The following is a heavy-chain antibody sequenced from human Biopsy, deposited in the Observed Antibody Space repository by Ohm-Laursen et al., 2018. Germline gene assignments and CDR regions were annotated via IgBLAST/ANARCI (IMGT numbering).Heavy chain of an antibody. CDR2: ITVSADTT. J-gene: IGHJ6*02. CDR3: AKGRVGNSGSLDI. V-gene: IGHV3-23*01. CDR1: GFTFSSYA. D-gene: IGHD3-10*01. Sequence: SLRLSCTAPGFTFSSYAMNWVRQAPGKGLEWVSAITVSADTTYYADSVRGRFTVSRDNSQNTLYLQMNSLRAEDTAIYYCAKGRVGNSGSLDIWGQGTTVTVSS.